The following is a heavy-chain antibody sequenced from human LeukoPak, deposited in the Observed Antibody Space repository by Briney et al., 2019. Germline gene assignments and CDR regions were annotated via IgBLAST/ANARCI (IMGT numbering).Heavy chain of an antibody. CDR1: GFTFDGYG. Sequence: PGGSLRLSCAASGFTFDGYGMSWFRQAPGKGLEWVSGINWNGGSTGYADSVKGRFTISRDNAKNSLYLQMNSLRAEDTALYYCARVNPGYYYMDVWGKGTTVTVSS. J-gene: IGHJ6*03. V-gene: IGHV3-20*04. CDR2: INWNGGST. D-gene: IGHD1-14*01. CDR3: ARVNPGYYYMDV.